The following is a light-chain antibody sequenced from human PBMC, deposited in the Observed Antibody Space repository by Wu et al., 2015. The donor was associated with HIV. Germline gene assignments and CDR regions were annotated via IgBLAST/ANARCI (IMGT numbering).Light chain of an antibody. CDR1: QSVYGSY. Sequence: EVLMTQSPATLSVSAGERATLSCRASQSVYGSYVAWYQQRPGQAPRLLIYAASSRATGIPDRFRGSGSGTDFTLTISRLEPEDFAVYYCQQYGRSPITFGQGTRLEIK. V-gene: IGKV3-20*01. CDR3: QQYGRSPIT. CDR2: AAS. J-gene: IGKJ5*01.